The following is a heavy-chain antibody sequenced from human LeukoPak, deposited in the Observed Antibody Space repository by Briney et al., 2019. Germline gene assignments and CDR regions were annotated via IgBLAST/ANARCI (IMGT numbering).Heavy chain of an antibody. CDR2: ISGSDGSS. D-gene: IGHD3-16*02. CDR1: GFTFNSFA. J-gene: IGHJ4*02. CDR3: AKSXGVXGYTRYKGFDQ. Sequence: GGSLRLSCAASGFTFNSFAMNWVRQAPGKGLEWVSSISGSDGSSHYADFVKGRFTISRDNSKNTLHLQMNSLRAEDTAVYYCAKSXGVXGYTRYKGFDQWGQGTLVTVSS. V-gene: IGHV3-23*01.